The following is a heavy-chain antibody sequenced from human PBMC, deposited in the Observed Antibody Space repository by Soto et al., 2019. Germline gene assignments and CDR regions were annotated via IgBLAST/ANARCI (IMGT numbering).Heavy chain of an antibody. D-gene: IGHD4-17*01. CDR3: ARDRRYGDSPGAFDI. Sequence: QVQLQESVPGLVKPSETLSLTCTVSGDSISSYYWMWIRQPPGKGLEWIGYIYYSGNTNYNPSLKSRVTISVDTSKNQFSLKLNSVTAADTAVYYCARDRRYGDSPGAFDIWGQGTIVTVSS. V-gene: IGHV4-59*01. CDR2: IYYSGNT. CDR1: GDSISSYY. J-gene: IGHJ3*02.